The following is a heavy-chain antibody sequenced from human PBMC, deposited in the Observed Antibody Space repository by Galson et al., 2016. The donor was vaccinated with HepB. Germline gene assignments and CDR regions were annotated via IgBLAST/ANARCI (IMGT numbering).Heavy chain of an antibody. CDR1: GFIFRAYA. CDR3: ARAPALAEKLAY. V-gene: IGHV3-30*04. J-gene: IGHJ4*02. D-gene: IGHD1-1*01. Sequence: SLRLSCAASGFIFRAYAMHWVRQAPGKGLEWVAVTSSDATSEYYLDSAKGRFTISRDNSKNTLFLQMNGLRGEDTAIYYCARAPALAEKLAYWGPGSLVIVSS. CDR2: TSSDATSE.